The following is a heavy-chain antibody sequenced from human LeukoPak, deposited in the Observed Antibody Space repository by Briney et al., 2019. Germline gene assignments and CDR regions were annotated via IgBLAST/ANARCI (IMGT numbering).Heavy chain of an antibody. CDR3: ARAGFAPKWELLQFDY. CDR2: IYYSGST. CDR1: GGSISSYY. V-gene: IGHV4-59*08. J-gene: IGHJ4*02. D-gene: IGHD1-26*01. Sequence: SETLSLTCTVSGGSISSYYWSWIRQPPGKGLEWIGYIYYSGSTNYNPSLKSRVTISVDTSKNQFSLKLSSVTAADTAVYYCARAGFAPKWELLQFDYWGQGTLVTVSS.